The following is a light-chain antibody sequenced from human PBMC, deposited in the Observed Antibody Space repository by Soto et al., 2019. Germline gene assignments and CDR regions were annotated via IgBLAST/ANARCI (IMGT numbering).Light chain of an antibody. J-gene: IGKJ1*01. CDR1: QGIRND. V-gene: IGKV1-17*01. CDR3: LQHNTCPWT. CDR2: SAS. Sequence: DIQMTQSPSSLSASVGDRVTITCRASQGIRNDLNWYQEKPGKAPKRLIYSASSLQSGVPSRFSGSGSGTEFTLTISSLQPEDIATYYCLQHNTCPWTFGQVTKVEIK.